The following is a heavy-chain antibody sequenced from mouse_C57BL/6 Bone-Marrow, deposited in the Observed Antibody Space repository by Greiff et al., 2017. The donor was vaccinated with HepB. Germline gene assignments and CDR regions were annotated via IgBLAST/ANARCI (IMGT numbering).Heavy chain of an antibody. D-gene: IGHD1-1*01. CDR1: GFSFTSYG. Sequence: VKLMESGPGLVQPSQSLSITCTVSGFSFTSYGVHWVRQSPGKGLEWLGVIWSGGSTDYNAAFISRLSISKDNSKSQVFFKMNSLQADDTAIYYCARMGYYGSSVYFDYWGQGTTLTVSS. J-gene: IGHJ2*01. CDR3: ARMGYYGSSVYFDY. V-gene: IGHV2-2*01. CDR2: IWSGGST.